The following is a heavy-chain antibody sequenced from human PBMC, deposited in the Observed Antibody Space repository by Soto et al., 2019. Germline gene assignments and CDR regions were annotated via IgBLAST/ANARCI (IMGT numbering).Heavy chain of an antibody. CDR2: INHSGSI. V-gene: IGHV4-34*01. J-gene: IGHJ4*02. Sequence: QVQIQQWGAGLLKPSETLSLTCTVYGGSFSGYYWSWIRQPPGKGLEWIGEINHSGSIKYSPSLESRITNSVDPSWSQLSLKLSSVTAADTAVYYCSRERARRGWPSARDYWGQVTLVTVSS. CDR3: SRERARRGWPSARDY. CDR1: GGSFSGYY. D-gene: IGHD6-19*01.